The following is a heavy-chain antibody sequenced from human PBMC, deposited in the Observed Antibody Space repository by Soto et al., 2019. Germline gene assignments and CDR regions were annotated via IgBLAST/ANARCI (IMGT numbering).Heavy chain of an antibody. J-gene: IGHJ5*02. CDR1: VFTFDDYA. CDR3: AKPVRGIAGANYDS. Sequence: GGSLRLSCAASVFTFDDYAMHLVRQAPGKGLEWVSVISWDGKTSYYAASVRGRFTISRDNSKNFLYLYMIGLRPEDTALYYCAKPVRGIAGANYDSWGQGAMVTVSS. V-gene: IGHV3-43*01. D-gene: IGHD3-16*01. CDR2: ISWDGKTS.